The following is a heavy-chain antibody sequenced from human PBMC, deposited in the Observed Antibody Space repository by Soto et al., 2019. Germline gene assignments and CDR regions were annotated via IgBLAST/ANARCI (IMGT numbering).Heavy chain of an antibody. CDR1: GGSISGGVGGLYY. D-gene: IGHD4-17*01. V-gene: IGHV4-30-4*01. CDR2: IYDSGST. CDR3: AREVIPLTTDWYFDL. Sequence: PSETLSLTCTVSGGSISGGVGGLYYWSWIRQPPGKGLEWIGYIYDSGSTYYNPSLKSRVTISVDTSKNQFSLRLSSVTAADTAVHYCAREVIPLTTDWYFDLWGRGTLVTVSS. J-gene: IGHJ2*01.